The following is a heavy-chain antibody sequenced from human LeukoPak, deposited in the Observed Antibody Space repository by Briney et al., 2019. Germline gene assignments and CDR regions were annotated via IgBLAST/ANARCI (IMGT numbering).Heavy chain of an antibody. V-gene: IGHV1-69*01. CDR2: IIPIFGTA. Sequence: SVKVSCKASGGTXSSYAISWVRQAPGQGLEWMGGIIPIFGTANYAQKFQGRVTITADESTSTAYMELSSLRSEDTAVYYCAIILAENYYGSGSYYNGFDYWGQGTLVTVSS. J-gene: IGHJ4*02. CDR1: GGTXSSYA. D-gene: IGHD3-10*01. CDR3: AIILAENYYGSGSYYNGFDY.